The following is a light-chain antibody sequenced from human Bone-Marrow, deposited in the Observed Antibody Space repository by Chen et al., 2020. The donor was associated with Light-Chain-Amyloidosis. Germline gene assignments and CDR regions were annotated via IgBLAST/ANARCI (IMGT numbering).Light chain of an antibody. CDR3: EVWDRSSDRPV. J-gene: IGLJ3*02. CDR2: DDS. V-gene: IGLV3-21*02. Sequence: SYVLTQPSSVSVAPGQTATNACGGNNIGSTSVHWYQQTPGQAPRLVVYDDSDRTSGNPERLSGSNSGNTATLTISRVEAGDEADYCCEVWDRSSDRPVFGGGTKLTVL. CDR1: NIGSTS.